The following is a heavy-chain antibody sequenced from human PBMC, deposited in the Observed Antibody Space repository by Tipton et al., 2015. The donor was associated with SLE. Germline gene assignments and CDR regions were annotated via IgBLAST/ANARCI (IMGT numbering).Heavy chain of an antibody. Sequence: TLSLTCTVSGGSISSYYWSWIRQRPGKGLEWIGYIYYSGSTNYNPSLKSRVTISVDTSKNQFSLKLSSVTAADTAVYYCARVVTVTTSYYFDYWGQGTLVTVSS. J-gene: IGHJ4*02. CDR1: GGSISSYY. CDR2: IYYSGST. D-gene: IGHD4-17*01. V-gene: IGHV4-59*01. CDR3: ARVVTVTTSYYFDY.